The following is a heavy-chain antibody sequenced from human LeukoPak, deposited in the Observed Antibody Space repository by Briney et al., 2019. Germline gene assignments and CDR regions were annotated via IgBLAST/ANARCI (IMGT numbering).Heavy chain of an antibody. D-gene: IGHD4-17*01. J-gene: IGHJ4*02. V-gene: IGHV4-39*01. Sequence: PSETLSLTCTVSGASTSTKSYYWGWIRQSPGKGLEWIGSIYYNGNTYYNPSLKSRVTISVDTSKNLFSLNMTSVTAADRAVYYCASGLSYGDYFDYWGRGTLVPVSS. CDR1: GASTSTKSYY. CDR3: ASGLSYGDYFDY. CDR2: IYYNGNT.